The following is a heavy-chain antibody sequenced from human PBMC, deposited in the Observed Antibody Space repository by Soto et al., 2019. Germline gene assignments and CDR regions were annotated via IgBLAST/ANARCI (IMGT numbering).Heavy chain of an antibody. V-gene: IGHV3-21*01. Sequence: GGSLRLSCAASGFTFSSYTMNWVRQAPGKGLEWVSSVSSSSTYIYYADSVKGRFTISRDNAKNSLYLQMNSLRAEDTAIYYCARGSHSTTWYGGQFDYWGQGTLVTVSS. CDR1: GFTFSSYT. CDR3: ARGSHSTTWYGGQFDY. J-gene: IGHJ4*02. CDR2: VSSSSTYI. D-gene: IGHD6-13*01.